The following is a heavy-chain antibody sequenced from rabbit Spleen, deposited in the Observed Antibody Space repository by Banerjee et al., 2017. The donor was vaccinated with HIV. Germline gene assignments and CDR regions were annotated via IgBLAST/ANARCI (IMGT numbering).Heavy chain of an antibody. CDR3: ARDAGRGPYSDGDFNL. J-gene: IGHJ4*01. CDR1: GVSFSDKDV. D-gene: IGHD3-3*01. Sequence: QEQLVESGGGLVQPEGSLTLTCKASGVSFSDKDVMCWVRQAPGKGLEWITCIAGSSSGFTYSATWAKGRFTCSKTSSTTVTLQMTSLTVADTSTYFCARDAGRGPYSDGDFNLWCPVTLVTVS. V-gene: IGHV1S45*01. CDR2: IAGSSSGFT.